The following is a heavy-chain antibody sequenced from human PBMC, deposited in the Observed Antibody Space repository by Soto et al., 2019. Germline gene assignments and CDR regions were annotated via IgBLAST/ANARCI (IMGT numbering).Heavy chain of an antibody. CDR3: ARGAGDLPY. J-gene: IGHJ4*02. Sequence: EVPLVESGGGLVKPGGSLRLSCAASGFTFSSYTMNWVRQAPGTGLEWVSSISFSSTNIHYADSVKGRFTISRDNAKHSLDLQMNSLRAEDTAVYYCARGAGDLPYWGQGTLVTVSS. D-gene: IGHD7-27*01. V-gene: IGHV3-21*01. CDR1: GFTFSSYT. CDR2: ISFSSTNI.